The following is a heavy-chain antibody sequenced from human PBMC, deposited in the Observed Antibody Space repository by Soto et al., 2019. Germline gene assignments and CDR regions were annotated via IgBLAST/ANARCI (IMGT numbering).Heavy chain of an antibody. CDR1: GGSISSGGYS. CDR3: ARVPDR. CDR2: IYHSGST. Sequence: SETLSLTYAVSGGSISSGGYSWSWIRQPPGKGLEWIGYIYHSGSTYYNPSLKSRVTISVDRSKNQFSLKLSSVTAADMAVYYCARVPDRWGQGTLVTVSS. V-gene: IGHV4-30-2*01. D-gene: IGHD2-2*01. J-gene: IGHJ5*02.